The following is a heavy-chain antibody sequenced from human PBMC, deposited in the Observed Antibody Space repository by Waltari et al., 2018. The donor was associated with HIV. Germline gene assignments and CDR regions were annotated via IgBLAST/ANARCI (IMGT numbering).Heavy chain of an antibody. D-gene: IGHD3-10*01. CDR3: ARDYGSGRGGGMDV. V-gene: IGHV4-31*03. Sequence: QVQLQESGPGLVKPSQTLSLTCTVSGGSISSAGFYWSWIRQHPGKGLEWIGTIYYTGSTYYNPSLKSRVTISIDTSNNQFSLNLSSVTAADTAVYYCARDYGSGRGGGMDVWGQGTTVTVSS. CDR2: IYYTGST. J-gene: IGHJ6*02. CDR1: GGSISSAGFY.